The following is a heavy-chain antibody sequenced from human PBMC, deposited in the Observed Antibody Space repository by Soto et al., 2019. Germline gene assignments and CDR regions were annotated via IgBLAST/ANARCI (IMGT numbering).Heavy chain of an antibody. Sequence: GSLILCWGASGFKRISHGVNWFRQDPGKGPEWVSIINRRGDKTFYADSVKGRFTLSRDDSKNTLFLQMNSLRAEDTAMYYCAKADGCAAGTCYTGTYWFFDLWGRGTLVTVSS. D-gene: IGHD2-2*02. V-gene: IGHV3-23*01. CDR3: AKADGCAAGTCYTGTYWFFDL. CDR1: GFKRISHG. CDR2: INRRGDKT. J-gene: IGHJ2*01.